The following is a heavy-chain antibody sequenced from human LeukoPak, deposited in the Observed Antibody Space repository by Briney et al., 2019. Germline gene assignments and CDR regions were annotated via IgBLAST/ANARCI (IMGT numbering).Heavy chain of an antibody. D-gene: IGHD6-19*01. J-gene: IGHJ4*02. CDR3: ARERGQHWAVAGFFDY. V-gene: IGHV4-39*07. CDR2: IYYSGST. Sequence: SETLSLTCTVSGGSISSSSYYWGWIRQPPGKGLEWIGSIYYSGSTYYNPSLKSRVTISVDTSKNQFSLKLSSVTAADTAVYYCARERGQHWAVAGFFDYWGQGTLVTVSS. CDR1: GGSISSSSYY.